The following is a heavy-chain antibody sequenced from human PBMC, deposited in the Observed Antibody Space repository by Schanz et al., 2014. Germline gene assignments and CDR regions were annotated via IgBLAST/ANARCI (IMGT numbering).Heavy chain of an antibody. CDR3: VRDRRCVERDELHFFYD. V-gene: IGHV1-18*01. J-gene: IGHJ3*01. CDR1: TTYA. D-gene: IGHD1-1*01. Sequence: TTYAMIWVRQAPGQWFEWMGWISVYNHNKEYDQKFQGRVTMTTDTSKSTAYMALTDRRSDDTAVYHRVRDRRCVERDELHFFYDRGHAAMLTVS. CDR2: ISVYNHNK.